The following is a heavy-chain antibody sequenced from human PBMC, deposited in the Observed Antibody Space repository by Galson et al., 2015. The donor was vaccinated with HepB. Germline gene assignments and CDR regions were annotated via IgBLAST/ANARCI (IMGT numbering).Heavy chain of an antibody. CDR3: TRGSHGDLGLFQY. J-gene: IGHJ1*01. CDR2: VSVYNGNT. CDR1: GYTFRSFG. Sequence: SVKVSCKASGYTFRSFGIGWVRQAPGQGLEWMGWVSVYNGNTSFAQNFQDRITMTTDTSANMAYLELKSLRFDDTAIYYCTRGSHGDLGLFQYWGQGTPVIVSS. D-gene: IGHD4-17*01. V-gene: IGHV1-18*01.